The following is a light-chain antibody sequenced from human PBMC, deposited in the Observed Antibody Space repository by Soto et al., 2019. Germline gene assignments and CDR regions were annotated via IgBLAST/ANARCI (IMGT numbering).Light chain of an antibody. CDR1: SSDVGSYNL. Sequence: QSALTQPASVSGSPGQSITISCTGTSSDVGSYNLVSWYQQHPGKATKFMIYEVSKRPPGVSNRFSGSKSGNTASLTISGLQVEDEADYYCCSYAGSSTFHVVFGGGTQLTVL. CDR2: EVS. CDR3: CSYAGSSTFHVV. V-gene: IGLV2-23*02. J-gene: IGLJ2*01.